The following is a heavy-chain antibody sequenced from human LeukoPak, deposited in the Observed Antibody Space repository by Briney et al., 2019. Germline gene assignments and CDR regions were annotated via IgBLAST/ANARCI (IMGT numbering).Heavy chain of an antibody. CDR3: ARDLQGYCSGGSCFYYYYGMDV. J-gene: IGHJ6*02. CDR2: IWYDGSNK. D-gene: IGHD2-15*01. CDR1: GFTFSSYG. V-gene: IGHV3-33*01. Sequence: PGGSLRLSCAASGFTFSSYGMHWVRQAPGKGLEWVAVIWYDGSNKYYADSVKGRFTIPRDNSKNTLYLQMNSLRAEDTAVYYCARDLQGYCSGGSCFYYYYGMDVWGQGTTVTISS.